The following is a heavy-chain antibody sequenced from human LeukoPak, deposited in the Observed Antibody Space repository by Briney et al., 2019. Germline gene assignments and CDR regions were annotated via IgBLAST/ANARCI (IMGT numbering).Heavy chain of an antibody. V-gene: IGHV3-11*01. J-gene: IGHJ5*02. D-gene: IGHD1-7*01. CDR3: ARDRAGTTMRNWFDP. Sequence: GGSLRLSCAASGFTFSDYYMSWIRQAPGKGLEWVSYISSSGSTIYYADSVKGRFTISRDNAKNSLYLQMNSLRAEDTAVYCCARDRAGTTMRNWFDPWGQGTLVTVSS. CDR2: ISSSGSTI. CDR1: GFTFSDYY.